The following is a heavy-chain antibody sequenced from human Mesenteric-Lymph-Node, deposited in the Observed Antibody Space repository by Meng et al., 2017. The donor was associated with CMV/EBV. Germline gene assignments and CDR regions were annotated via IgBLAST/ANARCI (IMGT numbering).Heavy chain of an antibody. Sequence: CSVSGGSISSSNYFWGWIRQPPGKGLGWIGIINYSGTSYYNPSLMSRLTISVDRSKSQLSLRLSSLSAADTAVYYCSTYSGASGNCDYWGQGTLVTVSS. CDR2: INYSGTS. J-gene: IGHJ4*02. V-gene: IGHV4-39*01. CDR3: STYSGASGNCDY. D-gene: IGHD2-21*01. CDR1: GGSISSSNYF.